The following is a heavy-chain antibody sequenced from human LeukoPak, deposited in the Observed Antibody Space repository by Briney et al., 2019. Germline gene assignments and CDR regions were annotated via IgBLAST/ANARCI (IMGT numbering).Heavy chain of an antibody. V-gene: IGHV4-59*01. CDR3: ARQDYYYYMDV. Sequence: SETVSLTRTVSGGSISSYYWSWIRQPPGKGLEWIGYIYYSGSTNYNPSLKSRVTISVDTSKNQFSLKLSSVTAADTAVYYCARQDYYYYMDVWGKGTTVTVSS. CDR1: GGSISSYY. J-gene: IGHJ6*03. CDR2: IYYSGST.